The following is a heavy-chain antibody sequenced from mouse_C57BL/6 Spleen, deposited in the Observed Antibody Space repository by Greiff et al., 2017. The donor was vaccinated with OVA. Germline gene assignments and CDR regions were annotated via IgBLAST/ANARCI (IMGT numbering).Heavy chain of an antibody. D-gene: IGHD2-12*01. V-gene: IGHV1-81*01. J-gene: IGHJ4*01. CDR3: ARYDEYYAMDY. CDR2: IYPRSGNT. CDR1: GYTFTSYG. Sequence: QVQLKESGAELARPGASVKLSCKASGYTFTSYGISWVKQRTGQGLEWIGEIYPRSGNTYYNEKFKGKATLTADKSSSTAYMELRSLTSEDSAVYFCARYDEYYAMDYWGQGTSVTVSS.